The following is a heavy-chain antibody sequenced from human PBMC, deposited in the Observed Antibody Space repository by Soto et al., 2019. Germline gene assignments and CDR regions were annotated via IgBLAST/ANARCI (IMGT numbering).Heavy chain of an antibody. CDR1: GGSISSSSYY. J-gene: IGHJ4*02. Sequence: SETLSLTCIVSGGSISSSSYYWGWIRQPPGKGLEWIGSIYYSGSTYYNPSLKSRVTISVDTSKNQFSLKLSSVTAADTAVYYCASEVRGVGFDYWGQGTLVTVSS. CDR2: IYYSGST. D-gene: IGHD3-10*01. V-gene: IGHV4-39*01. CDR3: ASEVRGVGFDY.